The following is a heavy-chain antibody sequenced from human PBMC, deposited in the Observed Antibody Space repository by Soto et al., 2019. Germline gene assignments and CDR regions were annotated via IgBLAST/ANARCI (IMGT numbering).Heavy chain of an antibody. Sequence: QVQLVQSGGEVRKPGASVKVSCKASGDTITNYGISWVRQAPGQGLEWMGWISFYNGNTKYAQNRPGSVTLPTDTSTSTAYMELRSLRSDDTAVYYCASATSIAVAGKESWGQGTLVTVSS. CDR1: GDTITNYG. CDR2: ISFYNGNT. D-gene: IGHD6-19*01. V-gene: IGHV1-18*01. J-gene: IGHJ4*02. CDR3: ASATSIAVAGKES.